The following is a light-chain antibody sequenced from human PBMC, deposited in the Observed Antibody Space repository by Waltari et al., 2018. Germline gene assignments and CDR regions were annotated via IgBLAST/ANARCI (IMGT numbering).Light chain of an antibody. CDR1: QSINSW. CDR3: HQYKTYAWT. Sequence: DIQMTQSPSTLSASVGDRVTITCRASQSINSWLAWYQHKPGEAPKPLIYKASSLESGVPSRFSGSGSGTEFTLTISSLQPDDFASYYCHQYKTYAWTFGQGTKVEIK. V-gene: IGKV1-5*03. CDR2: KAS. J-gene: IGKJ1*01.